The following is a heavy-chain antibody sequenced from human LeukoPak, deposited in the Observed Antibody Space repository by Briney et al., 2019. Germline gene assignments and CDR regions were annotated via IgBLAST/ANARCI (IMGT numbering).Heavy chain of an antibody. Sequence: GGSLRLSCAASGFTFSSYWMHWVRQAPGKGLVWVSRIYSDGSSYTADSVKGRFTISRDNAKDTLYLQMNSLRVGDTAVYYCARGGGIYGLWDYWGQGTLVTVSS. CDR2: IYSDGSSY. J-gene: IGHJ4*02. V-gene: IGHV3-74*03. CDR3: ARGGGIYGLWDY. CDR1: GFTFSSYW. D-gene: IGHD1-26*01.